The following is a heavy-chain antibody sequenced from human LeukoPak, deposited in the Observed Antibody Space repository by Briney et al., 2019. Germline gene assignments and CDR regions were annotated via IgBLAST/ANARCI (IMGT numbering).Heavy chain of an antibody. V-gene: IGHV4-59*01. CDR3: ARVPRSYYYYYYMDV. J-gene: IGHJ6*03. CDR1: GGSISGYH. CDR2: IYYSGSS. Sequence: PSETLSLTCSVSGGSISGYHWSWLRQPPGKGLEWLGYIYYSGSSNYNPSLKSRVTISADTSKNQFSLKLSSVTAADTAVYYCARVPRSYYYYYYMDVWGKGTTVTVSS.